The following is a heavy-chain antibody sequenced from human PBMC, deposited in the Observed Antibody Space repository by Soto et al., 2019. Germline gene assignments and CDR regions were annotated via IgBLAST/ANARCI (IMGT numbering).Heavy chain of an antibody. Sequence: EVQLVESGGGLVQPGGSLRLSCAASGFTFTNYWMRWVRQAPGKGLVWVSRIDSDGSSTVYVDSVKGRFTISRDNAKNTLYLQMNSLRAEDTALYYCTRSITGYSYADTWGQGTLVTVSS. J-gene: IGHJ5*02. CDR2: IDSDGSST. CDR3: TRSITGYSYADT. CDR1: GFTFTNYW. V-gene: IGHV3-74*01. D-gene: IGHD3-16*01.